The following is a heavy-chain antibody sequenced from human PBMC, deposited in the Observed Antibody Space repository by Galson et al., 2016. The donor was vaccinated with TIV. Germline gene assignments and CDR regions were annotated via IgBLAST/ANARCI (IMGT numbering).Heavy chain of an antibody. CDR1: GFTFSSHA. D-gene: IGHD3-10*01. J-gene: IGHJ6*02. CDR2: ISGSGATT. Sequence: SLRLSCAASGFTFSSHAMTRVRQAPGKGLEWVSAISGSGATTHYADSVKGRFTISRDNSKNTLSVQMDSLRDEDTSLYYCAKVPSSGFSYYYGWDVWGQGTTVTVS. CDR3: AKVPSSGFSYYYGWDV. V-gene: IGHV3-23*01.